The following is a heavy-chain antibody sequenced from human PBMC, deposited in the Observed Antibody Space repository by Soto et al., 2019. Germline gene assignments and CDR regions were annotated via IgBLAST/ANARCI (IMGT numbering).Heavy chain of an antibody. CDR1: GGSITSTNW. V-gene: IGHV4-4*02. D-gene: IGHD6-13*01. CDR3: ASIIAGTDAFDI. J-gene: IGHJ3*02. CDR2: IYHSGTT. Sequence: QVQLQESGPGLVKPSGTLSLTCAVSGGSITSTNWWTWVRQPPGKGLEWIGEIYHSGTTNYNPSLESRGTISVDKSKNQFSLRLSSVTAADTAVYYCASIIAGTDAFDIWGQGTMVTVSS.